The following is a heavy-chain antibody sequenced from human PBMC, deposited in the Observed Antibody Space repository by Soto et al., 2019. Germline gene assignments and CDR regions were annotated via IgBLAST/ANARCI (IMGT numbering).Heavy chain of an antibody. V-gene: IGHV4-4*02. J-gene: IGHJ4*02. Sequence: PSETLSLTCAVSGGSISTSNGWSWMRQPPGKGLEGIGDIYYSGRTYYNPSLKSRVTISVDRSKNQFSLKLSSVTAADTAVYYCARGMTTVTTLDYWGQGTLVTVSS. CDR1: GGSISTSNG. CDR2: IYYSGRT. D-gene: IGHD4-4*01. CDR3: ARGMTTVTTLDY.